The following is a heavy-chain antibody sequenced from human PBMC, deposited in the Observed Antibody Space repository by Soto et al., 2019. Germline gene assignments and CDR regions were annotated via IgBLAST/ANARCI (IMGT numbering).Heavy chain of an antibody. V-gene: IGHV4-59*01. Sequence: SETLSLTCTVSGGSLSSYYWSWIRQPPGKGLEWIGYIYYSGSTNYNPSLKSRVTISVDTSKNQFSLKLSSVTAADTAVYYCARDGTGGCSGGSCPYNWFDPWGQGTLVTVSS. CDR3: ARDGTGGCSGGSCPYNWFDP. D-gene: IGHD2-15*01. CDR2: IYYSGST. CDR1: GGSLSSYY. J-gene: IGHJ5*02.